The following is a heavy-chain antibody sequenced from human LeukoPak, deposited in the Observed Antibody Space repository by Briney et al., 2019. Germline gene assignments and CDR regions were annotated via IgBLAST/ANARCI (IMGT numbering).Heavy chain of an antibody. Sequence: GGSLRLSCAASGFTFSSYAMSWVRQAPGKGLEWVSAISGSGGSTYYADSVKGRFTISRDNSKNTLYLQMNSLRAEDTAVYYCAKDPIRGCSSTSCYPYYFDYWGQGTLVTVSS. CDR3: AKDPIRGCSSTSCYPYYFDY. CDR2: ISGSGGST. CDR1: GFTFSSYA. J-gene: IGHJ4*02. D-gene: IGHD2-2*01. V-gene: IGHV3-23*01.